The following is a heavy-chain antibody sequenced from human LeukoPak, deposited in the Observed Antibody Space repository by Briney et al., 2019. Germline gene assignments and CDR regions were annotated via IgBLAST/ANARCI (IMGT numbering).Heavy chain of an antibody. CDR1: GFTFSSYA. CDR2: ISAGGVST. V-gene: IGHV3-23*01. D-gene: IGHD6-19*01. CDR3: AKDPRQWLTAFDY. J-gene: IGHJ4*02. Sequence: GGSLRLSCVASGFTFSSYAMSWVRQAPGKGLEWVSAISAGGVSTYYADSVKGRFTISRDNSKNTLFLQMNSLRAEDTAVYYCAKDPRQWLTAFDYWGQGTLVTVSS.